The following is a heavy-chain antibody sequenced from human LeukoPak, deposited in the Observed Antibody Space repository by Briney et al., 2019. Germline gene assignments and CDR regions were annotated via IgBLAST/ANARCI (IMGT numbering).Heavy chain of an antibody. CDR3: AKLLNPWELEGGSFDY. V-gene: IGHV3-64*02. Sequence: PGWSLRLSCAASGFTFSSYAMYWVRQAPGKGLEYVSAISSNGGNTYYADSVKGRFTISRDNSENTLYLQMGSLRAEDTAVYYCAKLLNPWELEGGSFDYWGQGTLVTVSS. D-gene: IGHD1-26*01. J-gene: IGHJ4*02. CDR2: ISSNGGNT. CDR1: GFTFSSYA.